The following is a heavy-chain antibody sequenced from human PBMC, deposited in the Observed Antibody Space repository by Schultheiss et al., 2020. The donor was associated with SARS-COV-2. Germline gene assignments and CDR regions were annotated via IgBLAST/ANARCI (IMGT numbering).Heavy chain of an antibody. CDR3: AKTSWEYQLLIDY. J-gene: IGHJ4*02. CDR2: IYSGGST. D-gene: IGHD2-2*01. V-gene: IGHV3-53*01. CDR1: GFTVSNNY. Sequence: GGSLRLSCAASGFTVSNNYMSWVRQAPGKGLEWVSVIYSGGSTYYADSVKGRFTISRDNAKNSLYLQMHSLRAEDTAVYYCAKTSWEYQLLIDYWGQGALVTVSS.